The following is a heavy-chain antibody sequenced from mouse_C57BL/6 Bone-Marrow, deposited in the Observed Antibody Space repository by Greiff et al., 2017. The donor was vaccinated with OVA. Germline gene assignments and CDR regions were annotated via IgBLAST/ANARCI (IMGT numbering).Heavy chain of an antibody. D-gene: IGHD1-1*01. CDR3: ARCGTTVVPYFDV. V-gene: IGHV1-64*01. CDR2: IHPNSGST. J-gene: IGHJ1*03. Sequence: QVQLQQPGAALVKPGASVKLSCKASGYTFTSYWMHWVKQRPGQGLEWIGMIHPNSGSTNYNEKFKSKATLTVDKSSSTAYMQLSSLTSEDSAVYYCARCGTTVVPYFDVWGTGTTVTVSS. CDR1: GYTFTSYW.